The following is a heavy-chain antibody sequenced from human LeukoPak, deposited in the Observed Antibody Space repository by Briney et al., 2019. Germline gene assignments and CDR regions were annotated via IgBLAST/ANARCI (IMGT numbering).Heavy chain of an antibody. CDR3: ARDGKVGATKAFDI. Sequence: GSLRLSCAASGFTFSSYSMNWVRQAPGKGLEWVSSISSSSSYIYYADSVKGRFTISRDNAKNSLYLQMNSLRAEDTAVYYCARDGKVGATKAFDIWGQGTMDTVSS. CDR2: ISSSSSYI. CDR1: GFTFSSYS. V-gene: IGHV3-21*01. J-gene: IGHJ3*02. D-gene: IGHD1-26*01.